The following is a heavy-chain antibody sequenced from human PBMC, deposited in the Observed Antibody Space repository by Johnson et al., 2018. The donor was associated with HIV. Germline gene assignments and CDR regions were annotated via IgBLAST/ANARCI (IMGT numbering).Heavy chain of an antibody. Sequence: QLVESGGGVVQPGRSLRLSCAASGFTFSSYAMHWVRQAPGKGLEWVAVISYDGSNKYYADSVKGRFTISRDNSKNTLYLQMNSLRADDTAVYYCARDPHRKRALGGEGGSFDIWGQGTMVTVSS. J-gene: IGHJ3*02. D-gene: IGHD1-14*01. CDR1: GFTFSSYA. CDR3: ARDPHRKRALGGEGGSFDI. CDR2: ISYDGSNK. V-gene: IGHV3-30*04.